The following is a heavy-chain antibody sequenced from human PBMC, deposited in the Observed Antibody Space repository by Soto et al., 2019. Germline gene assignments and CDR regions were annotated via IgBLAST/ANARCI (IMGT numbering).Heavy chain of an antibody. CDR1: GFPFADTW. J-gene: IGHJ4*02. D-gene: IGHD4-17*01. CDR2: IKSKIKGGTA. Sequence: EVQLVESGGGLAQPGDSLRLSCVGSGFPFADTWMNWVRQAPGKGLEWVGRIKSKIKGGTADYADPVKGRFTISRDDAQSTIYLHMDDLKTEDTGIYYCTSHDYGDYGYWGQGTRVIVSS. CDR3: TSHDYGDYGY. V-gene: IGHV3-15*07.